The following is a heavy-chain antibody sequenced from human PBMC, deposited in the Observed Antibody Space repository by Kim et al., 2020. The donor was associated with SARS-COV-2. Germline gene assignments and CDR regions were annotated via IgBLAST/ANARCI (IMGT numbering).Heavy chain of an antibody. CDR1: GFTFSSYA. CDR3: AKTRGFRDGYIMPSFDY. V-gene: IGHV3-23*01. J-gene: IGHJ4*02. D-gene: IGHD5-12*01. CDR2: ISGSGGST. Sequence: GGSLRLSCAASGFTFSSYAMSWVRQAPGKGLEWVSAISGSGGSTYYADSVKGRFTISRDNSKNTLYLQMNSLRAEDTAVYYCAKTRGFRDGYIMPSFDYWGQGTLVTVSS.